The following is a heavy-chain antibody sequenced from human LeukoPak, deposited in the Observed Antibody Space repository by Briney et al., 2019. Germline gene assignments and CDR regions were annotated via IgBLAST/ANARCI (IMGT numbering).Heavy chain of an antibody. CDR2: INHSGSI. Sequence: LRLSCAASGFTFSSYAMSWIRQPPGKGLEWIGEINHSGSINYNPSLKSRVTISLDTSKNQFSLKLSSVTAADTAVYYCARLTEDNYDRLHRFRHLDYRGQGTMVTVSS. D-gene: IGHD3-16*01. CDR1: GFTFSSYA. CDR3: ARLTEDNYDRLHRFRHLDY. V-gene: IGHV4-34*01. J-gene: IGHJ3*01.